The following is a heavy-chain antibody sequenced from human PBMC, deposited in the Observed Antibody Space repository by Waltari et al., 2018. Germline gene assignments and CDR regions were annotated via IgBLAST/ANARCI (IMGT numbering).Heavy chain of an antibody. Sequence: EVQLVESGGGLAKPGGSLRLSCAASGFTFSSYWMNWVRQAPGKGLEWVSAINSGGCRTYYAYSVKGRFTISRDNSKNTLSLQMNSLRAEDTAVYYCARSGYYYFDYWGQGVLVTVSS. CDR2: INSGGCRT. CDR3: ARSGYYYFDY. CDR1: GFTFSSYW. J-gene: IGHJ4*02. V-gene: IGHV3-74*02. D-gene: IGHD3-22*01.